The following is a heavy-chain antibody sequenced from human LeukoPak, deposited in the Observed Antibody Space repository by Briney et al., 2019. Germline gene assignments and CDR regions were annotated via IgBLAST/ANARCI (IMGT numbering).Heavy chain of an antibody. V-gene: IGHV5-51*01. D-gene: IGHD3-10*01. J-gene: IGHJ5*02. Sequence: GESLKISCKGSGYSFTSCWIGWVRQMPGRGLEWMGIIYPGDSDTRYSPSFQGQVTISADKSISTAYLQWSSLKASDTAMYYCARSTMVRGVINWFDPWGQGTLVTVSS. CDR2: IYPGDSDT. CDR1: GYSFTSCW. CDR3: ARSTMVRGVINWFDP.